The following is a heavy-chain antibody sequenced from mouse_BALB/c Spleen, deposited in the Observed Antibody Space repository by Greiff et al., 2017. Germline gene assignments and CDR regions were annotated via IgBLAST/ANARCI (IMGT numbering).Heavy chain of an antibody. V-gene: IGHV5-12-1*01. Sequence: EVKLMESGGGLVKPGGSLKLSCAASGFAFSSYDMSWVRQTPEKRLEWVAYISSGGGSTYYPDTVKGRFTISRDNVKNTLYLQMSSLKSEDTAMYYCASYYGNYLDYWGQGTTLTVSS. J-gene: IGHJ2*01. CDR3: ASYYGNYLDY. D-gene: IGHD2-1*01. CDR1: GFAFSSYD. CDR2: ISSGGGST.